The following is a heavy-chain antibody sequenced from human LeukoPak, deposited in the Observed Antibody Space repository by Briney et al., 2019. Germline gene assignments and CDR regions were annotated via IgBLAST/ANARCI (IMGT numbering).Heavy chain of an antibody. J-gene: IGHJ6*02. D-gene: IGHD1-14*01. CDR3: AKVSGGGLYYDGMDV. CDR2: ISGSGGTT. V-gene: IGHV3-23*01. CDR1: GFTFSSYG. Sequence: GGSLRLSCAASGFTFSSYGMHWVRQAPGKGLEWVSVISGSGGTTYYADSVKGRFTISRDSSKNTLYLQMNSLRAEDTAVYYCAKVSGGGLYYDGMDVWGQGTTVTVSS.